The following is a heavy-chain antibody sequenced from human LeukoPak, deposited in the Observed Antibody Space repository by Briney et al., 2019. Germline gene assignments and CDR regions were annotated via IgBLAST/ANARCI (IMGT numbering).Heavy chain of an antibody. D-gene: IGHD3-10*01. J-gene: IGHJ4*02. CDR3: ARGRITMVRGGGSYFDY. Sequence: SETLSLTCAVYGGSFSCYYWNWIRQPPGKGLEWIGEIYHSGSTNYNPSLKSRVTISVDKSKNQFSLKLSSVTAADTAVYYCARGRITMVRGGGSYFDYWGQGTLVTVSS. CDR1: GGSFSCYY. CDR2: IYHSGST. V-gene: IGHV4-34*01.